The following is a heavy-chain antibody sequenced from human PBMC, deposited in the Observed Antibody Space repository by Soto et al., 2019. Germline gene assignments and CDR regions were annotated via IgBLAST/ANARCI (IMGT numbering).Heavy chain of an antibody. Sequence: QVQLVQSGAEVKKPGASVKVSCKASGYTFSSYGISLVRQAPGQGLEWMGWISAYNGNTNYAQKLQGRVTMTTDTSTSTAYMEVRSLRSDDTAVLYYARCIAAAVDLDYWGQGLLVTVSS. D-gene: IGHD6-13*01. CDR2: ISAYNGNT. J-gene: IGHJ4*02. CDR1: GYTFSSYG. CDR3: ARCIAAAVDLDY. V-gene: IGHV1-18*01.